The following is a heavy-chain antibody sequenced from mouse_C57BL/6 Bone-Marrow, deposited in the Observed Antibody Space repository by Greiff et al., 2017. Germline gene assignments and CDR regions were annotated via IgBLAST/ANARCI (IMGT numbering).Heavy chain of an antibody. V-gene: IGHV14-1*01. CDR2: IDPEDGDT. Sequence: VQLQQSGAELVRPGASVKLSCTASGFNIKDYYMHWVKQRPEQGLEWIGRIDPEDGDTEYAPKFQGKATMTAATSSNTAYLQLSSLTSEDTAVYYCTSFEMPYGNLRDYWGQGTTLTVSS. D-gene: IGHD2-1*01. CDR3: TSFEMPYGNLRDY. J-gene: IGHJ2*01. CDR1: GFNIKDYY.